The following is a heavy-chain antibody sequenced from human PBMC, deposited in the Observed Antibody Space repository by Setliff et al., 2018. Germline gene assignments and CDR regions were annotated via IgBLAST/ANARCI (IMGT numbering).Heavy chain of an antibody. CDR3: ARDLIRWAAAVSDAFDI. CDR2: FSAYNGNT. CDR1: GYTFSSYG. V-gene: IGHV1-18*01. Sequence: GASVKVSCKASGYTFSSYGISWVRQAPGQGLEWMGWFSAYNGNTNYAQKFQGRVTMTTDTSTSTAYMELRSLRSDDTAVYYCARDLIRWAAAVSDAFDIWGQGTMVTVSS. D-gene: IGHD2-2*01. J-gene: IGHJ3*02.